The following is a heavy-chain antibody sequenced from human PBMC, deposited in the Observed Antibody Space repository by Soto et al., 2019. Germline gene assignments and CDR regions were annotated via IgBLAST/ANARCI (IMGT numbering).Heavy chain of an antibody. CDR3: ARGKGLVGYDILTGSYYFDY. CDR2: IYYSGST. D-gene: IGHD3-9*01. CDR1: GCSISSYY. V-gene: IGHV4-59*01. Sequence: QVQLQESGPGLVKPSETLSLTCTVSGCSISSYYWSWIRQPPGKGLEWIGYIYYSGSTNYNPSIKSRVTISVDTSKNQFSLKLSSVTAADTAVYYCARGKGLVGYDILTGSYYFDYWGQGTLVTVSS. J-gene: IGHJ4*02.